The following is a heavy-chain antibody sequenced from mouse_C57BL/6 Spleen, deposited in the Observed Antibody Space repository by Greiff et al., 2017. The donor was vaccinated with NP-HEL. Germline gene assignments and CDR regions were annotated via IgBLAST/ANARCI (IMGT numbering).Heavy chain of an antibody. J-gene: IGHJ2*01. CDR3: APNWDDFDY. D-gene: IGHD4-1*01. CDR2: IYPGDGDT. CDR1: GYAFSSSW. Sequence: QVQLQQSGPELVKPGASVKISCKASGYAFSSSWMNWVKQRPGKGLEWIGRIYPGDGDTNYNGKFKGKATLTADKSSSTAYMQLSSLTSEDSAVYFCAPNWDDFDYWGQGTTLTVSS. V-gene: IGHV1-82*01.